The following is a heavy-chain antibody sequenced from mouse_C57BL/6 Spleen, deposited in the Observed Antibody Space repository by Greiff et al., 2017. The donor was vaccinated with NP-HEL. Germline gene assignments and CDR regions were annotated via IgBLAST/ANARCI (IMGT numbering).Heavy chain of an antibody. CDR1: GFSLTSYG. J-gene: IGHJ1*03. D-gene: IGHD2-10*02. CDR3: AKTLGYGNWYFDV. Sequence: VQLQQSGPGLVQPSHSLSITCTVSGFSLTSYGVHWVRQSPGKGLEWLGVIWRGGSTDYNAAFISRLSITKDNSKSQVFFKMNSLQADDTAIYYCAKTLGYGNWYFDVWGTGTTVTVSS. CDR2: IWRGGST. V-gene: IGHV2-5*01.